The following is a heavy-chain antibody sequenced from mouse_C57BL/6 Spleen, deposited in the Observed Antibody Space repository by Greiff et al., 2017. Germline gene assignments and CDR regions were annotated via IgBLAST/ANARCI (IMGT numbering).Heavy chain of an antibody. J-gene: IGHJ4*01. D-gene: IGHD4-1*01. CDR2: IYPGDGDT. CDR1: GYAFSSYR. Sequence: VQLQESGAELVKPGASVKISCKASGYAFSSYRMNWVKQRTGKGLEWIGQIYPGDGDTNYNGKFKGKATLTADKSSSTAYMQHSSLTSEYSAVYFGAKAPTGNYARVYWAQGTSVTVSS. V-gene: IGHV1-80*01. CDR3: AKAPTGNYARVY.